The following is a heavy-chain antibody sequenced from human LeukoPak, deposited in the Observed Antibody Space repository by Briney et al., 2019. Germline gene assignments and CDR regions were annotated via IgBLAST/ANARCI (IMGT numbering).Heavy chain of an antibody. CDR3: ATSADFWMGYYYGMDV. Sequence: SVKVSCKASGYTFTNYYMHWVRQAPGQGLEWMGGIIPIFGTANYAQKFQGRVTITADESTSTAYMELSSLRSEDTAVYYCATSADFWMGYYYGMDVWGQGTTVTVSS. D-gene: IGHD3-3*01. V-gene: IGHV1-69*13. J-gene: IGHJ6*02. CDR2: IIPIFGTA. CDR1: GYTFTNYY.